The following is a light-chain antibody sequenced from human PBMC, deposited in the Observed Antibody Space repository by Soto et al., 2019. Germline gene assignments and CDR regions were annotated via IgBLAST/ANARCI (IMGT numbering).Light chain of an antibody. CDR3: SSYTNSSTQV. J-gene: IGLJ1*01. CDR1: SSDVGGYNY. CDR2: EVS. Sequence: QSALTQPAPVSGSPGQSITISCTGTSSDVGGYNYVSWYQQHPGKAPKLMIYEVSNRPSGVSNRFSGSTSGNTASLTISGLQAEDEADYYCSSYTNSSTQVFGTGTKVTAL. V-gene: IGLV2-14*01.